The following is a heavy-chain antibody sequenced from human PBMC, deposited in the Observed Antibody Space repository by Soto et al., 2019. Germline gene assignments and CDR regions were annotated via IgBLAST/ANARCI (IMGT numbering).Heavy chain of an antibody. V-gene: IGHV2-70*01. CDR2: IDWDDDK. CDR1: GFSLSTSGMC. D-gene: IGHD3-22*01. Sequence: SGPTLVNPTQTLTLTCTFSGFSLSTSGMCVSWIRQPPGKALEWLALIDWDDDKYYSTSLKTRLTISKDTSKNQVVLTMANMDPVDTATYYCARMGGSSGWFDPWGQGTLVTVSS. CDR3: ARMGGSSGWFDP. J-gene: IGHJ5*02.